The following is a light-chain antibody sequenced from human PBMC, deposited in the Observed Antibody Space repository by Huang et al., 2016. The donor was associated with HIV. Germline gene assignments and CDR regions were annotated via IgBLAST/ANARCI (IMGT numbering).Light chain of an antibody. V-gene: IGKV3-11*01. Sequence: EIVLTQSPATLSLSPGVRATLSCRASLSVSNYLAWYQQKPGQAPRLRIYDASNRATGIPARFSGSGSGTDFTLTISSLDPEDFAIYYCQHRGNFGQGTRLEIK. CDR3: QHRGN. CDR1: LSVSNY. CDR2: DAS. J-gene: IGKJ5*01.